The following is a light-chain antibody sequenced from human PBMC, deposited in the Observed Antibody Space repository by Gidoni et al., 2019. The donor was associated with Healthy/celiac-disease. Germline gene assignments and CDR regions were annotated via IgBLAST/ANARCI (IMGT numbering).Light chain of an antibody. J-gene: IGKJ4*01. Sequence: DIQMTQSPSSLSASVGDRVTITCRASQSISTYLNWYPQKPGKAPKLLIYAASSLQSGVPSRFSGSGSGTDVTLTISRLQPEDVATYYCQQSYSTLPLTFGGGTKVEIK. CDR2: AAS. V-gene: IGKV1-39*01. CDR1: QSISTY. CDR3: QQSYSTLPLT.